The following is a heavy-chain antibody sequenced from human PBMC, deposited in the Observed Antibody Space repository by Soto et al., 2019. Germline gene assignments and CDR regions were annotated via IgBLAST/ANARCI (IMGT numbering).Heavy chain of an antibody. CDR1: GVPFYDYA. CDR3: AKAAGLRYLDS. V-gene: IGHV3-9*01. J-gene: IGHJ5*01. Sequence: CLRLSCATSGVPFYDYAMHWVRQAPGKGLEWVSCISWNSQSIGYADSVKGRFTISRDYAKKSLFLHLSSLRPEDTAVYFCAKAAGLRYLDSWGQGTLVTVSS. D-gene: IGHD2-15*01. CDR2: ISWNSQSI.